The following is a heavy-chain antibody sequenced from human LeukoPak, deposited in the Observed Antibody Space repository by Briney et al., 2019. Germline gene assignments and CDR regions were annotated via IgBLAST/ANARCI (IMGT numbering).Heavy chain of an antibody. J-gene: IGHJ4*02. CDR2: ISGSGGST. Sequence: GGSLRLSCAASGFTFSSYAMSWVRQAPGKGLEWVSAISGSGGSTYYADFVKGRFTISRDNSKNTLYLQMNSLRAEDTAVYYCAKDGYCSSTSCYSGGFDYWGQGTLVTVSS. CDR3: AKDGYCSSTSCYSGGFDY. CDR1: GFTFSSYA. D-gene: IGHD2-2*03. V-gene: IGHV3-23*01.